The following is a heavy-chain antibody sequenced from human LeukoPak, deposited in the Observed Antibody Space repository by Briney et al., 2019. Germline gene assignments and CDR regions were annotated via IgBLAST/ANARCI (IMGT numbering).Heavy chain of an antibody. J-gene: IGHJ4*02. Sequence: GGSLRLSCAASGFTVSSNYMSWVRQAPGKGLEWVSVIYSGGSTYYADSVKGRFTIPRDNSKNTLYLQMNSLRAEDTAVYYCASRDVSSYYFDYWGQGTLVTVSS. CDR1: GFTVSSNY. V-gene: IGHV3-53*01. D-gene: IGHD5/OR15-5a*01. CDR3: ASRDVSSYYFDY. CDR2: IYSGGST.